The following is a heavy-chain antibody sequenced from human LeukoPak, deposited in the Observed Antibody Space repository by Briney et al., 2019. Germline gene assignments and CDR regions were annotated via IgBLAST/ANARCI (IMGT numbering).Heavy chain of an antibody. V-gene: IGHV1-69*05. Sequence: XKASXXTFISYAISXVRQAPGQGLEWMGRIIPIFGTANYAQKFQGRVTITTDESTSTAYMELSSLRSEDTAVYYCASVVTMIVGDAFDIWGQGTMVTVSS. J-gene: IGHJ3*02. CDR2: IIPIFGTA. CDR1: XXTFISYA. D-gene: IGHD3-22*01. CDR3: ASVVTMIVGDAFDI.